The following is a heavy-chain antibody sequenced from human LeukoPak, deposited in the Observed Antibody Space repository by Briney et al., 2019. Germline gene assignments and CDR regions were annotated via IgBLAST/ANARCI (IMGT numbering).Heavy chain of an antibody. CDR1: GFTFSSLW. CDR3: AGRYGDY. D-gene: IGHD1-1*01. Sequence: GGSQRLSCAASGFTFSSLWMHWVRQAPGKGLVWVSRINSDGSTTSYADSVKGRFTISRDNAKNTLYLQMNSLRVEDTAVYYCAGRYGDYWGQGTLVTVSS. CDR2: INSDGSTT. J-gene: IGHJ4*02. V-gene: IGHV3-74*01.